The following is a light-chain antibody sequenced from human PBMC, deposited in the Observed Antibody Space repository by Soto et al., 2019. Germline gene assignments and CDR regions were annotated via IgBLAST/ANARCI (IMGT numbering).Light chain of an antibody. Sequence: QSALTQPASVSGSPGQSITISCTGTSSDVGGYNYVSLYQQHPGKAPKLMIYEVSNRPSGVSNRFSGSKSGNTASLTISGLQAEDEADYYCSSYTHSNTVVFGGGTKLTVL. CDR2: EVS. J-gene: IGLJ2*01. CDR3: SSYTHSNTVV. CDR1: SSDVGGYNY. V-gene: IGLV2-14*01.